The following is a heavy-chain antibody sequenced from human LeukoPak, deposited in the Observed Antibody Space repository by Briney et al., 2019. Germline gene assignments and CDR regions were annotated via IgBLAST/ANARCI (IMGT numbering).Heavy chain of an antibody. V-gene: IGHV4-59*01. CDR1: GGSISSYY. J-gene: IGHJ5*02. D-gene: IGHD1-20*01. Sequence: SETLSLTCTVSGGSISSYYWSWIRQPPGKGLEWIGYIYYSGSTNYNPSLKSRVTISVDTSKNQFSLKLSSVTAADTAVYYCARKYNWNDDNWFDPWGQGTLVTVSS. CDR2: IYYSGST. CDR3: ARKYNWNDDNWFDP.